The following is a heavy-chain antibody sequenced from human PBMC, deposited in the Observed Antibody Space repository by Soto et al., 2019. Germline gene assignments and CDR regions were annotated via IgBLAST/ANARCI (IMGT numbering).Heavy chain of an antibody. J-gene: IGHJ5*02. CDR2: ISANNGNT. Sequence: ASVKVSCKASGYTFTTFGISWVRQAPGQGLEWVGWISANNGNTKYSQKFQGRVSLTTETSASTAYMELRSLRSDDTAVYYCARETDDFTNGAHDLWGQGTLVTVSS. CDR3: ARETDDFTNGAHDL. V-gene: IGHV1-18*01. D-gene: IGHD4-4*01. CDR1: GYTFTTFG.